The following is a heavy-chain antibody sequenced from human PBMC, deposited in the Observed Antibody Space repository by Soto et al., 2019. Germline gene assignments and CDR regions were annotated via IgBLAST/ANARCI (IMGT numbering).Heavy chain of an antibody. Sequence: GASVKVSCKASGGTFSSYAISWVRQAPGQGLEWMGGIIPIFGTANYAQKFQGRVTITADESTSTAYMELSSLRSEDTAVYYCASLRHGRGVSLWFDPWGQGTLVTVSS. D-gene: IGHD3-10*02. CDR3: ASLRHGRGVSLWFDP. V-gene: IGHV1-69*13. J-gene: IGHJ5*02. CDR1: GGTFSSYA. CDR2: IIPIFGTA.